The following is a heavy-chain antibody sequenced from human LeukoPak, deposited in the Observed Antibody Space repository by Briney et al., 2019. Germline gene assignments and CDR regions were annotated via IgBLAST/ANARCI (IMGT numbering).Heavy chain of an antibody. V-gene: IGHV3-33*08. CDR3: AKGSRRNTLFIDY. D-gene: IGHD2-21*01. CDR1: GFTFSSYG. CDR2: IWYGGSNK. J-gene: IGHJ4*02. Sequence: GRSLRLSCAASGFTFSSYGMHWVRQAPGKGLEWVAVIWYGGSNKYYADSVKGRFTISRDNSKNTLYLQMNSLRAEDTAVYYCAKGSRRNTLFIDYWGQGTLVTVSS.